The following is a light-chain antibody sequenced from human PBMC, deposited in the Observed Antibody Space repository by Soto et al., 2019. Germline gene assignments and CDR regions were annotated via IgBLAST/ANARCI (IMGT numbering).Light chain of an antibody. V-gene: IGKV3D-15*01. CDR2: GAS. CDR3: QQFSSYPLT. J-gene: IGKJ4*01. Sequence: EIVMTQSPATLSVSPGERATLSCRASQSVSSNLAWYQQKPGQAPRLLISGASNRASDIPDRFSGSGSWTDFTLTISRLEPEDFAVYYCQQFSSYPLTFGGGTKVDIK. CDR1: QSVSSN.